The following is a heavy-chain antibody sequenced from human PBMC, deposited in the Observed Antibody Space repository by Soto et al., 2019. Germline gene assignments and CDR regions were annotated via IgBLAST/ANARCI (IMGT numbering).Heavy chain of an antibody. CDR3: AKHTAMVPYYYYYMDV. V-gene: IGHV3-23*01. Sequence: PGGSLRLSCAASGFTFSSYAMSWVRQAPGKGLEWVSAISGSGGSTYYADSVKGRFTISRDNSKNTLYLQMNSLRAEDTAVYYCAKHTAMVPYYYYYMDVWGKGTTVTVSS. CDR1: GFTFSSYA. J-gene: IGHJ6*03. CDR2: ISGSGGST. D-gene: IGHD5-18*01.